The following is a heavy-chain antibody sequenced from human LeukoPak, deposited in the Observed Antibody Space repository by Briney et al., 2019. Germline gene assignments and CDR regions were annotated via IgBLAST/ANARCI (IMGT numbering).Heavy chain of an antibody. CDR2: INPNSGGT. V-gene: IGHV1-2*02. J-gene: IGHJ6*03. Sequence: ASVKVSCKASGYTFTGYYMHWVRQAPGQGREWMGWINPNSGGTNYAQKFQGRVTMTRDTSISTAYMELSRLRSDDTAVYYCAAPYCSSTSCDAYYYYYMDVWGKGTTVTVSS. CDR1: GYTFTGYY. D-gene: IGHD2-2*01. CDR3: AAPYCSSTSCDAYYYYYMDV.